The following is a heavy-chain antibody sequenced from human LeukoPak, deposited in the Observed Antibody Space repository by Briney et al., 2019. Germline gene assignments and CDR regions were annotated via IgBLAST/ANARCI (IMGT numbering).Heavy chain of an antibody. Sequence: GGSLRLSCAASGFTFDDYGMSWVRQAPGKGLEWVSGFNWRGGRTGYADSVKGRFTISRDNAKNSLYLQMNSLRAEDTAFYYWARDFYYYDSSGYYLGYWGQGTLVTVSS. CDR3: ARDFYYYDSSGYYLGY. V-gene: IGHV3-20*04. J-gene: IGHJ4*02. CDR1: GFTFDDYG. CDR2: FNWRGGRT. D-gene: IGHD3-22*01.